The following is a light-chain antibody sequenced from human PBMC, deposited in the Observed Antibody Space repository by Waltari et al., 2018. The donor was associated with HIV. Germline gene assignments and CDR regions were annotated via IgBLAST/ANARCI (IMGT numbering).Light chain of an antibody. Sequence: QSVLTQPPSVSAAPGQTVSISCSGFSSNIGNNFVSWYHQLPGKAPKLLIFDNNKRPSGMPERLSASKSGTSATLAITGLQTGDEGDYYCGTWDNSLKTVVFGGGTKVTVL. CDR2: DNN. CDR1: SSNIGNNF. V-gene: IGLV1-51*01. J-gene: IGLJ2*01. CDR3: GTWDNSLKTVV.